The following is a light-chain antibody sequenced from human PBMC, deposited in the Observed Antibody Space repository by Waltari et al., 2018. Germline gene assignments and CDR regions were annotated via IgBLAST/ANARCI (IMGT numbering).Light chain of an antibody. CDR1: QSISSY. Sequence: DIQMTQSPSSLSASVGDRVTITCRASQSISSYLSWYQQKPGRAPKLLIYYASSLERGVPSRFSGSGSGRDFTLIISSLQPEDFATYSCQQSYSQTRTFGQGTKVEI. CDR2: YAS. J-gene: IGKJ1*01. CDR3: QQSYSQTRT. V-gene: IGKV1-39*01.